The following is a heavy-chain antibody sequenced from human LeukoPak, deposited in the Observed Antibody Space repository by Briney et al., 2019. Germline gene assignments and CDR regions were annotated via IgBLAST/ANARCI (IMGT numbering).Heavy chain of an antibody. Sequence: GGSLRLSCAASGFTFSSYGMHWVRQAPGKGLEWVAVISYDGSNKYYADSVKGRFTISRDNSKNTLYLQMNSLRAEDTAVYYCAKPFWDSYGRGGTDYWVQGTLVTVSS. J-gene: IGHJ4*02. V-gene: IGHV3-30*18. D-gene: IGHD5-18*01. CDR1: GFTFSSYG. CDR2: ISYDGSNK. CDR3: AKPFWDSYGRGGTDY.